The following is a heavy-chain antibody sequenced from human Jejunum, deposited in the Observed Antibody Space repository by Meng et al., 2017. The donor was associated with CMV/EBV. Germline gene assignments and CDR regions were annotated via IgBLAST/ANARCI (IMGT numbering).Heavy chain of an antibody. CDR3: ARKRTVGVGVWFGT. J-gene: IGHJ5*02. CDR2: MNPRFGTA. V-gene: IGHV1-8*03. Sequence: EDKVSDNDINWGRQATGQELEWIGWMNPRFGTAGYAQKFQGRLTITRDTSRSTIYMELTGLTSDDTAVYYCARKRTVGVGVWFGTWGQGTLVTVSS. CDR1: EDKVSDND. D-gene: IGHD2-21*01.